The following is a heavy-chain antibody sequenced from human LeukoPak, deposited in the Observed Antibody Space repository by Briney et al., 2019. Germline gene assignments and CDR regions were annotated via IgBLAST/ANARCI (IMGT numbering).Heavy chain of an antibody. CDR3: AKDVGKWESLHFSDY. V-gene: IGHV3-23*01. CDR1: GFTLSTNA. J-gene: IGHJ4*02. CDR2: ISGSGAST. Sequence: GGSLRLSCLTSGFTLSTNAMSWVRLAPGKGLEWISGISGSGASTYYADSVKGRFTISRDDSRNTLYLQMNSLRGDDTAVYYRAKDVGKWESLHFSDYWGQGTLVTVSS. D-gene: IGHD1-26*01.